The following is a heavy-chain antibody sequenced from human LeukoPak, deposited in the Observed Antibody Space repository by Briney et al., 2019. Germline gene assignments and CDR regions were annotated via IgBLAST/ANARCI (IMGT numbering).Heavy chain of an antibody. CDR1: GYTFTSYD. J-gene: IGHJ6*03. Sequence: ASVKVSCKASGYTFTSYDINWVRQATGQGLEWMGWISGYNSKTFHAQNFQGRVTMTTDTSTNTVYMEVRSLRSDDTAVYYCAREGLRSIAARRGTRDYMDVWDKGTRAIVSS. CDR2: ISGYNSKT. V-gene: IGHV1-18*01. CDR3: AREGLRSIAARRGTRDYMDV. D-gene: IGHD6-6*01.